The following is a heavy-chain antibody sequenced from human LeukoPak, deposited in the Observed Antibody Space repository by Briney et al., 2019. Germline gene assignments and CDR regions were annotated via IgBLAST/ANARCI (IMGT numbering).Heavy chain of an antibody. D-gene: IGHD1-26*01. J-gene: IGHJ6*03. CDR2: ISAYNGNT. CDR1: GYTFTSYG. CDR3: AREELGKYYYYYMDV. Sequence: ASVTVSCKASGYTFTSYGISWVRQAPGQGLEWMGWISAYNGNTNYAQKLQGRVTMTTDTSTSTAYMELRSLRSDDTAVYYCAREELGKYYYYYMDVWGKGTTVTVSS. V-gene: IGHV1-18*01.